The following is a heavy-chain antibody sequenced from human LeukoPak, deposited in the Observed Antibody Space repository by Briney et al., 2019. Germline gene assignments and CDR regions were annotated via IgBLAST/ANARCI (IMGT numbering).Heavy chain of an antibody. D-gene: IGHD6-13*01. CDR3: ARGWFSSSWYRHHYYYYMDV. CDR2: AYYKSKWYN. V-gene: IGHV6-1*01. CDR1: GDSISSNSAA. J-gene: IGHJ6*03. Sequence: SQTLSLTCAISGDSISSNSAAWSWIRQSPSRGLEWLGRAYYKSKWYNDYAVSVNSRITINPDTSKNQFSLHLKSVTPEDTAIYYCARGWFSSSWYRHHYYYYMDVWGKGTTVTISS.